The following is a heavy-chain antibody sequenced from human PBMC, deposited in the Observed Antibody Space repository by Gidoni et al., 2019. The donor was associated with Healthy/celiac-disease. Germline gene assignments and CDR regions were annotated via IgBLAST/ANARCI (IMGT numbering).Heavy chain of an antibody. CDR1: GFTFSSYG. V-gene: IGHV3-33*01. CDR2: IWYDGSNK. J-gene: IGHJ6*02. CDR3: ARERLAVNLYYGMDV. Sequence: QVQLVESGGGVVQPGRSLRLSCAASGFTFSSYGMHWVRQAPGKGLEWVAVIWYDGSNKYYADSVKGRFTISRDNSKNTLYLQMNSLRAEDTAVYYCARERLAVNLYYGMDVWGQGTTVTVSS. D-gene: IGHD2-21*01.